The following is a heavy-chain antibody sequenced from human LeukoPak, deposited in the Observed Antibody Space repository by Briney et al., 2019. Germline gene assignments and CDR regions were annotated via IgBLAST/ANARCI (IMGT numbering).Heavy chain of an antibody. CDR1: GFTFNTYG. Sequence: GGSLRLSCAVSGFTFNTYGMTWVRQAPGKGLEWVSGISGSDSSTYYADSVKGRFTISRDNSKNTLYLQMNSLRGEDTAVYYCAKNIGVLDYWGEGTLVTVSS. V-gene: IGHV3-23*01. CDR2: ISGSDSST. CDR3: AKNIGVLDY. D-gene: IGHD3-10*01. J-gene: IGHJ4*02.